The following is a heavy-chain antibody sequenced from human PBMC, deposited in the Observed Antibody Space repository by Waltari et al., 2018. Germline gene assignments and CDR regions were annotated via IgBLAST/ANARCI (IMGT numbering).Heavy chain of an antibody. CDR2: AFYWSNKWSY. CDR3: ARGRDHAFDI. V-gene: IGHV6-1*01. Sequence: QVQLQQSGPGLVRPSQTLSLTCAISGGSVSTHGAAWNWIRQSPSRGLEWLGRAFYWSNKWSYDYAVSVKSRISIDADTSKNQISLQLNSVTPEDTAVYYCARGRDHAFDIWGQGTMVTVSS. CDR1: GGSVSTHGAA. J-gene: IGHJ3*02.